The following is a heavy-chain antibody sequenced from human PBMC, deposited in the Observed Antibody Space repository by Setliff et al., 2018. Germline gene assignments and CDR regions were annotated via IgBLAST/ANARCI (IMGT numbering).Heavy chain of an antibody. V-gene: IGHV3-21*01. CDR3: ARNPYESSDHLPFYYYFMDV. Sequence: PGGSLRLSCAASGFTFSSHTMNWVRQAPGKGLEWVSSISSSNTYKYYADSLKGRFTISRDDAKNSLYLQIDSLRDEDTAVYYCARNPYESSDHLPFYYYFMDVWSKGTTVTVSS. CDR1: GFTFSSHT. J-gene: IGHJ6*03. CDR2: ISSSNTYK. D-gene: IGHD3-22*01.